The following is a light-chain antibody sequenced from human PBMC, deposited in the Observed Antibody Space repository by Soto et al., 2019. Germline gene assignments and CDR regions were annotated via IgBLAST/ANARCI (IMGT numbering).Light chain of an antibody. J-gene: IGKJ1*01. Sequence: DIHMTQSPSTLSASVGDRVTITCRAIQSISRWLAWYQQKPGKAPKLLIYDASSLESGVPSRFRGSGSGTEFTLTINSLQPDDFEPYYCQHYNSYSEAFGQGTKVDIK. CDR3: QHYNSYSEA. CDR2: DAS. CDR1: QSISRW. V-gene: IGKV1-5*01.